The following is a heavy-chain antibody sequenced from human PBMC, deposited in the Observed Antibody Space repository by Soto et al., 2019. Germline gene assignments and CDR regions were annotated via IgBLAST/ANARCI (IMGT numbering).Heavy chain of an antibody. Sequence: SETLSLTCAVYGLSFSGYYWSWIRQPPGKGLEWIGEINHSGSTNYNPSLKSRVTISVDTSKNQFSLKLSSVTAADTAVYYCARGPTVTTDIDYWGQGTLVTVSS. J-gene: IGHJ4*02. CDR1: GLSFSGYY. V-gene: IGHV4-34*01. CDR3: ARGPTVTTDIDY. D-gene: IGHD4-17*01. CDR2: INHSGST.